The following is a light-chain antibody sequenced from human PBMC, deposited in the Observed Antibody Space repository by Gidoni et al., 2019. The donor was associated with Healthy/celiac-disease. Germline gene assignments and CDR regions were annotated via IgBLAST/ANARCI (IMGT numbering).Light chain of an antibody. CDR1: ALTKKY. CDR3: YSTDSSGNHRGV. CDR2: EDS. J-gene: IGLJ2*01. Sequence: SYELTQPPSVSVSPGKTARITCSGDALTKKYAYWYQQKSGQAPVLVIYEDSNRTSGIPERFSGSSSGTMATLTISGAQVEDEADYYCYSTDSSGNHRGVFGGGTKLTVL. V-gene: IGLV3-10*01.